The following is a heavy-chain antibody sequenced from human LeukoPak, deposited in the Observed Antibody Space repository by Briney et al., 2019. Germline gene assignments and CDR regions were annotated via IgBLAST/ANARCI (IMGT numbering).Heavy chain of an antibody. CDR1: GYTFTGYY. D-gene: IGHD1-26*01. J-gene: IGHJ4*02. CDR2: INPNSGGT. CDR3: TRDMYSGSYQPFDY. Sequence: TSVKVSCKASGYTFTGYYMHWVRQAPGQGLEWMGWINPNSGGTNYAQKFQGRVTMTRDTSISTAYMELSRLRADDTAVYYCTRDMYSGSYQPFDYWGQGTLVTVSS. V-gene: IGHV1-2*02.